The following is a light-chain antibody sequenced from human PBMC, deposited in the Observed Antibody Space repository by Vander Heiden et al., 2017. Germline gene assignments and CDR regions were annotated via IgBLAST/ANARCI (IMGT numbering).Light chain of an antibody. Sequence: EIVLTQSPPTLPFSPGERATPTSRPSQSISADLACYQQKPGQAPRLLIYDASTRSTGVPARFSGSGSGTEFTLTISSLEPEDFAVYYCQQRNSWPRTFGQGTKVEI. CDR2: DAS. V-gene: IGKV3-11*01. CDR3: QQRNSWPRT. J-gene: IGKJ2*01. CDR1: QSISAD.